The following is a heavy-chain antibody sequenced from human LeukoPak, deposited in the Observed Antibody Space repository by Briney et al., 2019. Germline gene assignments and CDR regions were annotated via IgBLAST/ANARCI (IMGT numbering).Heavy chain of an antibody. D-gene: IGHD3-16*01. Sequence: GRSLRPSCAASGFTFRRYALHWVRQAPGKGLEWVSMISFDGSTKDYADSVKGRFTISRDNSNNTLDLQLNSLRAEDTALYYCTRGVVNAYAAFDYWGQGTLVIVSS. V-gene: IGHV3-30-3*01. CDR2: ISFDGSTK. CDR1: GFTFRRYA. CDR3: TRGVVNAYAAFDY. J-gene: IGHJ4*02.